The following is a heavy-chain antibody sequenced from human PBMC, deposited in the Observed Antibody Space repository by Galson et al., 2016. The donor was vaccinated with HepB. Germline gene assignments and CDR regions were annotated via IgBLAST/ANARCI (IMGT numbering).Heavy chain of an antibody. Sequence: CAISGDSVSSDSAAWNWIRQSPSTGLEWLGRTFYRSKWYTEYAVSVRSRLTISPDTSKNQFSLQLNSVTPEDTAVYYCARGLPGFYFSSWGQGTLVTVSS. CDR1: GDSVSSDSAA. V-gene: IGHV6-1*01. CDR2: TFYRSKWYT. CDR3: ARGLPGFYFSS. J-gene: IGHJ4*02. D-gene: IGHD2-15*01.